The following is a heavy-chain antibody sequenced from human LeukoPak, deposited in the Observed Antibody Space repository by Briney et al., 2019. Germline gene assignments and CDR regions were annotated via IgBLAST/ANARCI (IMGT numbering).Heavy chain of an antibody. CDR3: ARVNGAFDI. CDR2: IKQDGSEK. D-gene: IGHD2-8*01. Sequence: PGGSLRLSCAASRFTFSSYWMSWVRQAPGKGLEWVANIKQDGSEKYYVDSVKGRFTISRDNAKNSLYLQMNSLRAEDTAVYYCARVNGAFDIWGQGTMVTVSS. J-gene: IGHJ3*02. CDR1: RFTFSSYW. V-gene: IGHV3-7*04.